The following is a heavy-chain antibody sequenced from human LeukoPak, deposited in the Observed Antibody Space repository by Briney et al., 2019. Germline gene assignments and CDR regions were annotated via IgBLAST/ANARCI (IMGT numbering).Heavy chain of an antibody. CDR1: GFPFAPFW. J-gene: IGHJ4*02. CDR2: MNRDGSEV. Sequence: GGSLRLCCAASGFPFAPFWMTWVRQAPGKGPEFVATMNRDGSEVAYGNSVRGRFTISRDNAKNSLYLQMYSLRAGDTAVYYCARGIDEWLYLNYWGQGALVTVSS. V-gene: IGHV3-7*04. D-gene: IGHD3-3*01. CDR3: ARGIDEWLYLNY.